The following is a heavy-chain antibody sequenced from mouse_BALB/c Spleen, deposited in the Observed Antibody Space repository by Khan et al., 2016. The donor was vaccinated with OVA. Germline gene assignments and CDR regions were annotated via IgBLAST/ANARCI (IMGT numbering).Heavy chain of an antibody. CDR3: AGHVTGSLAY. J-gene: IGHJ3*01. D-gene: IGHD4-1*01. CDR2: ISSGGDYT. V-gene: IGHV5-6*01. CDR1: GFTFSSYS. Sequence: EVELVESGGDLVKPGGSLKLSCAASGFTFSSYSMSWVRQTQEKRLEWVASISSGGDYTYYPDSVKGRFTISRDNAKNTLYLEMSDLKSEDTAMYYCAGHVTGSLAYGGHETLVTVSA.